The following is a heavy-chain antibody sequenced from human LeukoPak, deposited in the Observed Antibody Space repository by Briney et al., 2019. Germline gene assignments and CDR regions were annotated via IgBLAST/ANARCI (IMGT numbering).Heavy chain of an antibody. D-gene: IGHD1-26*01. V-gene: IGHV3-23*01. CDR3: AKGGKWDVTPFDY. CDR1: GFTFSNYA. Sequence: GGSLRLSCTASGFTFSNYAMSWVRQAPGKGLEWVSTLSGTGGSTYYADSVKGRFTISRDNSKNTLYLQVSSLRAEDTAVYYCAKGGKWDVTPFDYWGQGTLVTVSS. CDR2: LSGTGGST. J-gene: IGHJ4*02.